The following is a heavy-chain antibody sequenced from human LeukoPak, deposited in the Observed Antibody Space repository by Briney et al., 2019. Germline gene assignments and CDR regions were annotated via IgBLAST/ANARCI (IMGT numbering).Heavy chain of an antibody. Sequence: SETLSLTCTVSGASISSGDYYWSWIRQPPGKGLEWIGYIYYSGSTYYNPSLKSRVTISVDTSKNQFSLKLSSVTAADTAVYYCARVGNMEFDYWGQGTLVTVSS. D-gene: IGHD2/OR15-2a*01. V-gene: IGHV4-30-4*01. J-gene: IGHJ4*02. CDR3: ARVGNMEFDY. CDR2: IYYSGST. CDR1: GASISSGDYY.